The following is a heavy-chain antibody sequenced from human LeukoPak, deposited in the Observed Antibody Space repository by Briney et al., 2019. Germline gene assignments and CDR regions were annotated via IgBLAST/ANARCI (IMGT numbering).Heavy chain of an antibody. D-gene: IGHD3-3*01. Sequence: ASVKVSCKASGYTSTGYYMHWVRQAPGQGLEWMGWINPNSGGTNYAQKFQGRVTMTRDTSISTAYMELSRLRSDDTAVYYCARDREYYDFWSGYYPWGQGTLVTVSS. CDR2: INPNSGGT. CDR1: GYTSTGYY. CDR3: ARDREYYDFWSGYYP. V-gene: IGHV1-2*02. J-gene: IGHJ5*02.